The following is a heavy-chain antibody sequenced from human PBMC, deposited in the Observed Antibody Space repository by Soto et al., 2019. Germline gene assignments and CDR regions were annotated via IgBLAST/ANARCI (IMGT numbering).Heavy chain of an antibody. J-gene: IGHJ4*02. D-gene: IGHD1-1*01. CDR2: VSGGSGST. V-gene: IGHV3-23*01. CDR1: GFSFSTYG. Sequence: EVQLLVSGGGLVQPGGSLRLSCAVSGFSFSTYGVTWVRQAPGKGLEWVSGVSGGSGSTHYADSVKGRFTITGDNSKNTVYLQMNSLRVEDTAVYYCAKWNGYGDYWGQGTLVTVSS. CDR3: AKWNGYGDY.